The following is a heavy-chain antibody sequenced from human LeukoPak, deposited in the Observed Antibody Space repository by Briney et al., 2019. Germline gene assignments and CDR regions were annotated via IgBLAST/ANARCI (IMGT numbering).Heavy chain of an antibody. J-gene: IGHJ4*02. CDR2: IYHTGDK. CDR1: GDSITSSY. Sequence: SETLSLTCTVSGDSITSSYWSWIRQPPGKTLECLGYIYHTGDKMYDPSLRGRLTMSLDTSKNQVSLRLTSVTAADTAVYFCAETARVPFHWGQGTLVTVSS. V-gene: IGHV4-59*08. D-gene: IGHD6-6*01. CDR3: AETARVPFH.